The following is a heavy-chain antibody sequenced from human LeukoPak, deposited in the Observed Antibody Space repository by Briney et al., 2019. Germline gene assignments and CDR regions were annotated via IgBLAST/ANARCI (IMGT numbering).Heavy chain of an antibody. Sequence: SETLSLTCTVSGGSISSYYWSWIRQPPGKGLEWIGYIYYSGSTNYNPSLKSRVTISVDTSKNQFSLKLSSVTAADTAVYYCARRRGYTIDYWGQGTLVTVSS. J-gene: IGHJ4*02. D-gene: IGHD2-2*02. CDR3: ARRRGYTIDY. CDR1: GGSISSYY. V-gene: IGHV4-59*08. CDR2: IYYSGST.